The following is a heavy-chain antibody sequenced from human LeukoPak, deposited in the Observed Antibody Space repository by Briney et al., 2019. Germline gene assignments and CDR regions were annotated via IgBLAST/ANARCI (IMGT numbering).Heavy chain of an antibody. Sequence: KPSETLSLTCTVSSYSISSGYYWGWIRPPPGKGLEWIGSIYHSGSTYYNPSLKSRVTISVDTSKNQFSLKLSSVTAADTAVYYCAREISGSADYWGQGTLVTVSS. CDR3: AREISGSADY. CDR2: IYHSGST. D-gene: IGHD1-26*01. V-gene: IGHV4-38-2*02. J-gene: IGHJ4*02. CDR1: SYSISSGYY.